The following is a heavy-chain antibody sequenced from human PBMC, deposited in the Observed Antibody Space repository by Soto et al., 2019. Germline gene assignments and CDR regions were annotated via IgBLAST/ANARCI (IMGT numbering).Heavy chain of an antibody. CDR1: GYTFTSYD. J-gene: IGHJ6*03. CDR3: ARVPVLRYFDWLFDYYYYMDF. V-gene: IGHV1-8*01. Sequence: ASVKVSCKASGYTFTSYDINWVRQATGQGLEWMGWMNPNSGNTGYAQKFQGRVTMTRNTSISTAYMELSSLRSEDTAVYYCARVPVLRYFDWLFDYYYYMDFRGKGTTVTVSS. CDR2: MNPNSGNT. D-gene: IGHD3-9*01.